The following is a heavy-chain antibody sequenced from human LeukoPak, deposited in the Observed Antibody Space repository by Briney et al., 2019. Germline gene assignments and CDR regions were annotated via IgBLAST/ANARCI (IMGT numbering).Heavy chain of an antibody. CDR1: GYSISSGYY. D-gene: IGHD3-10*01. CDR3: XXAVITMVRGVILIWFDP. V-gene: IGHV4-38-2*02. J-gene: IGHJ5*02. CDR2: IYHSGST. Sequence: SETLSLTCTVSGYSISSGYYWGWIRQPPGKGLEWIGSIYHSGSTYYNPSLKSRVTISVDTSKNQFSLQLSSVTAADTAVYYCXXAVITMVRGVILIWFDPWGQGTLVTVSS.